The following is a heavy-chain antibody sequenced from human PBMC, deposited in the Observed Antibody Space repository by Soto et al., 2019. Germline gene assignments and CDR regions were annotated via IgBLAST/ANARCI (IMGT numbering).Heavy chain of an antibody. V-gene: IGHV3-48*01. Sequence: EVQLVESGGGLVQPGGSLRLSCAASGFTFSSYSMNWVRQAPGKGLEWVSYISNSNSTISYSDSVRGRFTIARDNAKKSLYLQMNSLRAEDTAVYYCANSLTTVTPGYWGQGTLVTVSS. CDR3: ANSLTTVTPGY. CDR1: GFTFSSYS. J-gene: IGHJ4*02. D-gene: IGHD4-17*01. CDR2: ISNSNSTI.